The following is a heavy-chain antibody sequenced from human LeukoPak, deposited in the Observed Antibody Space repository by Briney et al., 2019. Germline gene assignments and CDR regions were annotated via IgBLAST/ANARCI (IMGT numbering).Heavy chain of an antibody. J-gene: IGHJ5*02. CDR1: GFTFNTFE. Sequence: GGSLRLSCAVSGFTFNTFEMNWVRQAPGKGLEWVSYISTSSSYIYYADSVKGRFTISRDNARNSLYLQMNTLRAEDTAVYSCAREIMAYYDFWSGYYTLDNWFDPWGQGTLVTVSS. V-gene: IGHV3-21*05. CDR2: ISTSSSYI. D-gene: IGHD3-3*01. CDR3: AREIMAYYDFWSGYYTLDNWFDP.